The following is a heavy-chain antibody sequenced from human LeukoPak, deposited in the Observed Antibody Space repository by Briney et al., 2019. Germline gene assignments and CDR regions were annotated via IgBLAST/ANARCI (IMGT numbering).Heavy chain of an antibody. D-gene: IGHD6-19*01. CDR3: TRGSSGRRDN. V-gene: IGHV1-8*01. J-gene: IGHJ4*02. CDR1: GHTFTSCD. CDR2: MNPNSGNT. Sequence: ASVKLSCKASGHTFTSCDINWVRQPTGQGLEWMGWMNPNSGNTGYGQSFQGRITMTRDISIGTAYMELSNLPSEDTAIYYCTRGSSGRRDNWGQGTLVTVSA.